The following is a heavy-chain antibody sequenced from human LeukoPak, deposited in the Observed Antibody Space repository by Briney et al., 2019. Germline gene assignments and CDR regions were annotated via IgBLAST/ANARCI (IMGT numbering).Heavy chain of an antibody. D-gene: IGHD2-15*01. V-gene: IGHV3-23*01. Sequence: PGGSLRLSCAASGFTFSSYAMSWVRQAPGKGLEWVSAISGSGGSTYYADSVKGRFTISRDNSKNTLYLQMNSLRAEDTAVYYCVKAWSPRFGGPDYWGQGTLVTVSS. CDR1: GFTFSSYA. J-gene: IGHJ4*02. CDR3: VKAWSPRFGGPDY. CDR2: ISGSGGST.